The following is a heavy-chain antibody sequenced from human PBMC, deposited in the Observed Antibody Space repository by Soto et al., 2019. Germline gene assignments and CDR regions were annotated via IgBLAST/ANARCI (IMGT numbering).Heavy chain of an antibody. Sequence: PGKALEWLAHIFSNDEKSYSTSLKSRLTISKDTSKSQVVLTMTNMDPVDTATYYCARSSSIAVAEGPYYFDYWGQGTLVTVSS. CDR3: ARSSSIAVAEGPYYFDY. J-gene: IGHJ4*02. CDR2: IFSNDEK. D-gene: IGHD6-13*01. V-gene: IGHV2-26*01.